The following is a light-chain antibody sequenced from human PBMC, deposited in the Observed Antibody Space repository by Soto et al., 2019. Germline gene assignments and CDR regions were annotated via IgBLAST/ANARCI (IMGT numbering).Light chain of an antibody. CDR1: QSISSSN. J-gene: IGKJ2*01. V-gene: IGKV3-15*01. Sequence: EIVMTQSPATLSVSPGERATPSCRASQSISSSNLAWYQQKPGQAPRLLIYGASSRATGIPARFSGSGSGTEFTLTISSLQSEDFAVYYCQQYNSWPPYTFGQGTKLEIK. CDR3: QQYNSWPPYT. CDR2: GAS.